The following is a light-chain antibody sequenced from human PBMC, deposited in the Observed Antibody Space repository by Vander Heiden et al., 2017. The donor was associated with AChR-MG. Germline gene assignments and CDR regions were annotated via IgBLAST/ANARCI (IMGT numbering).Light chain of an antibody. CDR1: QSVSSY. J-gene: IGKJ1*01. CDR3: LQRSSWPWA. CDR2: DAS. Sequence: EIVLTQSPATLPLSPGERATLSCRASQSVSSYLAWFQQKPGQAPRLLIYDASNRATGIPARFSGSGSGTDFTLTISSLEPEDFAVYYCLQRSSWPWAFGQGTKVEVK. V-gene: IGKV3-11*01.